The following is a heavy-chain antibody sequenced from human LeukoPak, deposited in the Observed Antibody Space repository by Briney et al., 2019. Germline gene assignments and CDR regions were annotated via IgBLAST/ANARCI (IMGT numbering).Heavy chain of an antibody. V-gene: IGHV1-2*06. CDR2: INPNSGGT. J-gene: IGHJ4*02. CDR3: ARVGYYESSGYYEY. Sequence: VASVKASCKASGYTFTGYYMHWVRQAPGQGLEWMGRINPNSGGTNYAQKFQGRVTMTRDTSISTAYMELSRLRSDDTAVYYCARVGYYESSGYYEYWGQGTLVTVSS. D-gene: IGHD3-22*01. CDR1: GYTFTGYY.